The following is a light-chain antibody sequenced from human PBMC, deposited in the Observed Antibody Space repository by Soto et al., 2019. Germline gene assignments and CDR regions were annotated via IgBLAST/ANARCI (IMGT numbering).Light chain of an antibody. J-gene: IGKJ1*01. V-gene: IGKV3-15*01. CDR2: GAS. CDR3: QQYSNWPRT. Sequence: EIVMTQSPATLSVSPGERATLSCRASQSVSSNLAWYQQKPGQAPRLLIYGASTRATGIPARFSGSVSGTEFTLTISSLQSEDFAVYYCQQYSNWPRTFGQGTRWISN. CDR1: QSVSSN.